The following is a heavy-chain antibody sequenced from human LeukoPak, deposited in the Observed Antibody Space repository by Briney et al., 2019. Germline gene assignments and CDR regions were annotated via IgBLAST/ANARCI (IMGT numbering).Heavy chain of an antibody. CDR2: INHSGST. Sequence: SSETLSLTCAVYGGSFSGYYWSWIRQPPGKGLEWIGEINHSGSTNYNPSLKSRVTISVDTSKNQFSLKLSSVTAADTAVYYCARGPPLWNWNSDNFDYWGQGTLVTVSS. V-gene: IGHV4-34*01. J-gene: IGHJ4*02. D-gene: IGHD1-7*01. CDR1: GGSFSGYY. CDR3: ARGPPLWNWNSDNFDY.